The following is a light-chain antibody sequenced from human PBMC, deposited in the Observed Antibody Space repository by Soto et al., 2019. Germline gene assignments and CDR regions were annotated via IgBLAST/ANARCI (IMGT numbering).Light chain of an antibody. J-gene: IGKJ1*01. CDR2: GAH. CDR1: QSIGSHY. V-gene: IGKV3-20*01. CDR3: QQYGSSVT. Sequence: EIVMTRSPGTLSLSPGEIGALSCRASQSIGSHYLAWYQQKPGQAPRLLISGAHNRAPGIPDRFSGSESGTDFTLRISRLETEDFAVYYCQQYGSSVTFGQGTKVDI.